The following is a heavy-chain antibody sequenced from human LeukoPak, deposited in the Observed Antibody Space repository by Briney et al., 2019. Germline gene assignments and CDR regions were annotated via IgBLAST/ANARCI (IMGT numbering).Heavy chain of an antibody. J-gene: IGHJ4*02. CDR3: ARVTLCGESALDY. CDR1: GFTFSDHY. Sequence: GGSLRLSCAASGFTFSDHYMSWIRQAPGKGLEWVSYISGSSHYTNTADSVKGRFTISRDNAKNSLYLQMNSLRTEDTAVYYCARVTLCGESALDYWGQGTLVTVSS. V-gene: IGHV3-11*06. CDR2: ISGSSHYT. D-gene: IGHD4-17*01.